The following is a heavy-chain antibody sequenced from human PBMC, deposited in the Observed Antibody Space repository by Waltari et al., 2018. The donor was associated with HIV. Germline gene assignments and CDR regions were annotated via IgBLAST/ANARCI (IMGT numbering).Heavy chain of an antibody. CDR3: ARDERYYDSSGYFNWFDP. CDR1: GGSISSGSYY. Sequence: QVQLQESGPGLVKPSPTLSLTCTVSGGSISSGSYYWSWIRQPAGKGLEWIGRIYTSGSTNYNPSLKSRVTISVDTSKNQFSLKLSSVTAADTAVYYCARDERYYDSSGYFNWFDPWGQGTLVTVSS. CDR2: IYTSGST. V-gene: IGHV4-61*02. J-gene: IGHJ5*02. D-gene: IGHD3-22*01.